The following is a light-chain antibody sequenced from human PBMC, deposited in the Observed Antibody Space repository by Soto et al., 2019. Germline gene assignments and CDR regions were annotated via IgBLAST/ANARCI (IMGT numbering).Light chain of an antibody. J-gene: IGLJ1*01. Sequence: QSVLTQPPSVSGAPGQRVTISCTGSNSNIGAGFGVQWYQQFPRTAPRLLIYSNTNRPSGVPDRFSASKSGTSASLAITGLRAEDEADYYCSSSTSTTTFVFGTGTKLTVL. V-gene: IGLV1-40*01. CDR1: NSNIGAGFG. CDR2: SNT. CDR3: SSSTSTTTFV.